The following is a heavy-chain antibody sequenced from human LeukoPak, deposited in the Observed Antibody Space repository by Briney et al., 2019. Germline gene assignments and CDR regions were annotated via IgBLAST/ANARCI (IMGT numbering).Heavy chain of an antibody. CDR1: GYSFTSYW. CDR3: ARSSGDYDILTGYHYYFDY. V-gene: IGHV5-51*01. CDR2: IYPGDSDT. J-gene: IGHJ4*02. D-gene: IGHD3-9*01. Sequence: GESLKISCKGSGYSFTSYWIGWVRQMPGKGLEWMGIIYPGDSDTRYSPSFQGQVTISADKSISTAYLQWSSLKASDTAMYYCARSSGDYDILTGYHYYFDYWGQGTLVAVSS.